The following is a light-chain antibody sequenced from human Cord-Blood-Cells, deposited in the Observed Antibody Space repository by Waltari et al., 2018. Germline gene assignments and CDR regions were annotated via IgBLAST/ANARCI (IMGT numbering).Light chain of an antibody. CDR3: SSYTSSSTWV. Sequence: QSALTQPASVSGSPGQSITISCTGTSIDVGGYNQVLWYQQHPGKAHQLMIYDVSKRPSGVSNRFSGSKSGNAASLTISGLQAEDEADYYCSSYTSSSTWVFGGGTKLTVL. CDR1: SIDVGGYNQ. CDR2: DVS. V-gene: IGLV2-14*01. J-gene: IGLJ3*02.